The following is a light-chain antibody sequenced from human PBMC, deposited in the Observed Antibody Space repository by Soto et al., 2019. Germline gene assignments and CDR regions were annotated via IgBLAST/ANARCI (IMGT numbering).Light chain of an antibody. J-gene: IGLJ2*01. CDR3: AAWDDSLNGVV. V-gene: IGLV1-44*01. CDR2: SNN. Sequence: QSVLTQPPSASGTPGQRVTISCSGSSSNIGSNSVNWYQQLPGTAPKLLIYSNNHRPSGVPDRFSGSRSGTSASLAISGLHSEDEADYYCAAWDDSLNGVVFGGGTQLTVL. CDR1: SSNIGSNS.